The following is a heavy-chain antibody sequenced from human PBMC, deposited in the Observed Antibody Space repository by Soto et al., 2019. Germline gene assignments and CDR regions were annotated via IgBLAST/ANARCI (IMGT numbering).Heavy chain of an antibody. J-gene: IGHJ4*02. D-gene: IGHD2-21*02. Sequence: ASVKVSCKASGYTFTSYYMHWVRQAPGQGLEWMGIINPSGGSTSYAQKFQGRVTMTRDTSTSTVYMELSSLRSEDTAVYYCARDRSAYCGSDCYSFVYWGQGTLVTVSS. CDR1: GYTFTSYY. CDR2: INPSGGST. CDR3: ARDRSAYCGSDCYSFVY. V-gene: IGHV1-46*01.